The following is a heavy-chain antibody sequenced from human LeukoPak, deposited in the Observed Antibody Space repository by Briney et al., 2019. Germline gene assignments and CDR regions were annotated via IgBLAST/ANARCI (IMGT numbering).Heavy chain of an antibody. V-gene: IGHV1-18*01. D-gene: IGHD3-3*01. Sequence: GASVKVSCKAFGYSFTSYGISWVRQAPGQGPEWMGWISGYNGNRKYAQKLQGRVTMTTDTPTSIAYMELRSLRSDDTAVYYCARGAPYYDFWSGYYDYNWFDPWGQGTLVTVSS. J-gene: IGHJ5*02. CDR3: ARGAPYYDFWSGYYDYNWFDP. CDR1: GYSFTSYG. CDR2: ISGYNGNR.